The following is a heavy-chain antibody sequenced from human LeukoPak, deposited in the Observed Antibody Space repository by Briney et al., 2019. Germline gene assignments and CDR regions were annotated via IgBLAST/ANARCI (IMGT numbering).Heavy chain of an antibody. D-gene: IGHD3-10*01. CDR2: IRRDGGQT. CDR1: ELTFSGYW. V-gene: IGHV3-7*01. J-gene: IGHJ4*02. Sequence: GGSLRLSCAASELTFSGYWMNWVRQAPGKGLQWVGNIRRDGGQTHYSDSVKGRFTISRDNAKRSLYLQMNSLRPEEPAVYYCARHGHSSGSFDYWGQGTLVTVSS. CDR3: ARHGHSSGSFDY.